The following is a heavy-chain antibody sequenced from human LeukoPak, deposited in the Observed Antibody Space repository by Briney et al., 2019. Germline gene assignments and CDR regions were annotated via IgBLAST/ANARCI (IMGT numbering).Heavy chain of an antibody. Sequence: GGSLRLSCAVSGFTLSSYAMSWVRQAPGKGLEWVSDISGSGDSTYYADSAKGRFTISRDNSKNTLYLQMNSLRAEDMAVYYCAKDFRDSSGYVDYWGQGILVTVSS. V-gene: IGHV3-23*01. J-gene: IGHJ4*02. CDR3: AKDFRDSSGYVDY. CDR2: ISGSGDST. CDR1: GFTLSSYA. D-gene: IGHD3-22*01.